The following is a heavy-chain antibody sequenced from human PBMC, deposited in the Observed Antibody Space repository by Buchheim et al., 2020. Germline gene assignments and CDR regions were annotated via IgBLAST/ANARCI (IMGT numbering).Heavy chain of an antibody. CDR3: ARDLGIPLGYGMDV. J-gene: IGHJ6*02. CDR2: ISSSSGYI. V-gene: IGHV3-21*01. CDR1: GFTFSSYS. Sequence: EVQLVESGGGLVKPGGSLRLSCAVSGFTFSSYSMNWVRQAPGKGLEWVSSISSSSGYIYYADSVKGRFIISSDNAENSLYLQMDSLRAEDTAVYYCARDLGIPLGYGMDVWGQGTT. D-gene: IGHD2-21*01.